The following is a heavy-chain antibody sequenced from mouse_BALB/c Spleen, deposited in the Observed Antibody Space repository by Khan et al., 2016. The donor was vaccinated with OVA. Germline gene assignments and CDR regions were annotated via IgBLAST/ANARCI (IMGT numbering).Heavy chain of an antibody. CDR1: GYTFTTYW. Sequence: QVRLQQSGAELAKPGASVKMSCKASGYTFTTYWMNWVKQRPGQGLEWIGYINPTSGYTDSNEKFKDRATLSADKSSSTAYMQLSSLTSEDSAVYYCTRDGIDYWGQGTTLTVSS. V-gene: IGHV1-7*01. J-gene: IGHJ2*01. CDR2: INPTSGYT. D-gene: IGHD2-3*01. CDR3: TRDGIDY.